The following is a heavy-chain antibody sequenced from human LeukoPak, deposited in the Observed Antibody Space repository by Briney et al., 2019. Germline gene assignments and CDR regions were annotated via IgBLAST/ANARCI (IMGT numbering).Heavy chain of an antibody. CDR3: AKDGSYYYYYYMDV. J-gene: IGHJ6*03. D-gene: IGHD1-26*01. CDR2: ISSSSSYI. CDR1: GFTFSSYS. Sequence: GGSLRLSCAASGFTFSSYSMNWVRQAPGKGLEWVSCISSSSSYIYYADSVKGRFTISRDNSKNTLYLQMNSLRAEDTAVYYCAKDGSYYYYYYMDVWGKGTTVTISS. V-gene: IGHV3-21*01.